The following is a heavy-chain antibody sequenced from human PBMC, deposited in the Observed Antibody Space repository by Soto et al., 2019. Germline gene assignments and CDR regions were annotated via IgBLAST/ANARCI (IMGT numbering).Heavy chain of an antibody. J-gene: IGHJ4*02. CDR1: GYTFTSYD. CDR2: MNPNSGNT. CDR3: AREVVLRSFDY. Sequence: QVQLVQSGAEVKKPGASVKVSCKASGYTFTSYDINWVRQATGQGLEWMGWMNPNSGNTAYAQKFQGRVTMTRNTSISTAYMALRSLRSADTAVYYSAREVVLRSFDYWGQGTLVTVSS. D-gene: IGHD2-15*01. V-gene: IGHV1-8*01.